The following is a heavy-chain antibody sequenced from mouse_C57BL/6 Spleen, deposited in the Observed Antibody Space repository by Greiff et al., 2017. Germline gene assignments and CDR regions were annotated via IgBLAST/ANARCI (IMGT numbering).Heavy chain of an antibody. J-gene: IGHJ1*03. Sequence: QVQLKQSGAELVKPGASVKISCKASGYAFSSYWMNWVKQRPGKGLEWIGQIYPGDGDTNYNGKFKGKATLTADKSSSTAYMQLSSLTSEDSAVYFCARSQLLRPGRWYFDVWGTGTTVTVSS. D-gene: IGHD1-2*01. CDR2: IYPGDGDT. V-gene: IGHV1-80*01. CDR1: GYAFSSYW. CDR3: ARSQLLRPGRWYFDV.